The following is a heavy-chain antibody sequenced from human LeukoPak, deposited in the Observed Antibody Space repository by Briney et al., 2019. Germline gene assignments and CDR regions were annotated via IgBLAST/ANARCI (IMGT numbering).Heavy chain of an antibody. Sequence: PGGSLRLSCAASGFSFNNFAVSWVRQAPGKGLEWVSAISGSGGSSYYADSVRGRVTISRDNSKNTLYLQMNSLRAEDTAVYYCAKDLLVGAISSFAFDYWGQGTLVTVSS. CDR2: ISGSGGSS. CDR3: AKDLLVGAISSFAFDY. V-gene: IGHV3-23*01. D-gene: IGHD1-26*01. CDR1: GFSFNNFA. J-gene: IGHJ4*02.